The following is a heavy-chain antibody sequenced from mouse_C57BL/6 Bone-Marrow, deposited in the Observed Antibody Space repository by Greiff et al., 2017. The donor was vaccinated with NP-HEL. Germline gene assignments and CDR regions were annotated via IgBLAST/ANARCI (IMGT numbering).Heavy chain of an antibody. J-gene: IGHJ3*01. Sequence: EVMLVESGGDLVKPGGSLKLPCAASGFTFSSYGMSWVRQTPDKRLEWVATISSGGSYTSYTDSVKGRVTISRDNAKNTLYLQMSSLKSEDTAMDYCEGPCDYDGARFAYWGRGNLVTVTA. CDR3: EGPCDYDGARFAY. D-gene: IGHD2-4*01. CDR1: GFTFSSYG. V-gene: IGHV5-6*02. CDR2: ISSGGSYT.